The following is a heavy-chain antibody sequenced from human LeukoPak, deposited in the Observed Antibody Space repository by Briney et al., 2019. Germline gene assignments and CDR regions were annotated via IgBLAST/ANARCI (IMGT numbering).Heavy chain of an antibody. J-gene: IGHJ4*02. D-gene: IGHD3-10*01. Sequence: GGSLRLSCAASGFAFSSYGMNWVRQAPGKGLEWVSHISSGAGTIYYADSVKGRFTISRDNAKNSLYLRMNSLRAEDTAVYYCATPYYGSENFLGYWGQGTLVTVSS. V-gene: IGHV3-48*01. CDR2: ISSGAGTI. CDR3: ATPYYGSENFLGY. CDR1: GFAFSSYG.